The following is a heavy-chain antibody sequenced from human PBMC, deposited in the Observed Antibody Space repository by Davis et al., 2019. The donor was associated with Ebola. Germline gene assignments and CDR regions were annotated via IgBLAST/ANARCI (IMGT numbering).Heavy chain of an antibody. CDR3: ARTIVVVAATQYYYYYGMDV. Sequence: SVKVSCKASGGTFSSYAISWVRQAPGQGLEWMGRIIPILGIANYAQKFQGRVTITADKSTSTAYMELSSLRSEDTAVYYCARTIVVVAATQYYYYYGMDVWGQGTTVTVSS. CDR2: IIPILGIA. V-gene: IGHV1-69*04. J-gene: IGHJ6*02. D-gene: IGHD2-15*01. CDR1: GGTFSSYA.